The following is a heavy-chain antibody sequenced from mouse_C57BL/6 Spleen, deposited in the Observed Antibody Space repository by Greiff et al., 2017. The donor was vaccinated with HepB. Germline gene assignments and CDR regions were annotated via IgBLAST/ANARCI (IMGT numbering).Heavy chain of an antibody. CDR1: GYTFTSYW. V-gene: IGHV1-69*01. Sequence: QVQLQQSGAELVMPGASVKLSCKASGYTFTSYWMHWVKQRPGQGLEWIGEIDPSDSYTNYNQKFKGKSTLTVDKSSSTAYMQLSSLTSEDSAVYYCARGRYYGSDYWGQGTTLTVSS. CDR3: ARGRYYGSDY. CDR2: IDPSDSYT. D-gene: IGHD1-1*01. J-gene: IGHJ2*01.